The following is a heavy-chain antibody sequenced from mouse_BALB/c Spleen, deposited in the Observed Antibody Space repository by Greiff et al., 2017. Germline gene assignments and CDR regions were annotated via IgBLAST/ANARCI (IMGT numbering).Heavy chain of an antibody. V-gene: IGHV5-12-2*01. CDR2: ISNGGGST. Sequence: EVKLVESGGGLVQPGGSLKLSCAASGFTFSSYTMSWVRQTPEKRLEWVAYISNGGGSTYYPDTVKGRFTISRDNAKNTLYLQMSSLKSEDTAMYYCAKTGDYYRYDDGFYWGQGTSVTVSS. CDR1: GFTFSSYT. J-gene: IGHJ4*01. D-gene: IGHD2-14*01. CDR3: AKTGDYYRYDDGFY.